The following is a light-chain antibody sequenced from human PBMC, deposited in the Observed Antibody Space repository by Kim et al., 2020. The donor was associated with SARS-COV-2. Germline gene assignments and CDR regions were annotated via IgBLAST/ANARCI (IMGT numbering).Light chain of an antibody. V-gene: IGLV7-46*01. J-gene: IGLJ3*02. CDR2: ETS. CDR3: FLSYNGARV. Sequence: PGGRVALTCGSSAATVTSGYGPYWFQQKPGQAPRTLIYETSNKHSWTPARFSGSRLGGKAALSLSGAQPEDEAEYYCFLSYNGARVVGGGTQLTVL. CDR1: AATVTSGYG.